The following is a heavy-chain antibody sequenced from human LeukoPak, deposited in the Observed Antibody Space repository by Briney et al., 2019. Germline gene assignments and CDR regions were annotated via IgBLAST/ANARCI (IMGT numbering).Heavy chain of an antibody. Sequence: GGSLRLSCAASGFTFSSYWMSWVRQAPEKGLEWVSAIGGSGAHTYYADSVKGRFTISRDNSKNTLYLQMKDLRAEDTAVYYCAKDLGNYGDYVGWFDPWGQGTLVTVSS. CDR1: GFTFSSYW. V-gene: IGHV3-23*01. CDR3: AKDLGNYGDYVGWFDP. D-gene: IGHD4-23*01. CDR2: IGGSGAHT. J-gene: IGHJ5*02.